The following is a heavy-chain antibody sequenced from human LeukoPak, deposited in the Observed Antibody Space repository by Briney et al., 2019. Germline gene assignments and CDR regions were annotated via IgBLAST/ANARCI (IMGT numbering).Heavy chain of an antibody. J-gene: IGHJ2*01. CDR3: ARSVVTLYWYFDL. D-gene: IGHD4-23*01. CDR2: IYYSGST. CDR1: GASVSSFIHY. V-gene: IGHV4-61*01. Sequence: SETLSLTCTVSGASVSSFIHYWSWVRQPPGKGPEWIGNIYYSGSTNFNPSLKSRVTISLDTSKNQFSLKLSSVTTADTAVYYCARSVVTLYWYFDLWGRGTLVTVSS.